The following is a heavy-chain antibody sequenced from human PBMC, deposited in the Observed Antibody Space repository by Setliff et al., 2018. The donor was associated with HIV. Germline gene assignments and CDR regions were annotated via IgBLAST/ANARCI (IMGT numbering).Heavy chain of an antibody. CDR2: VSPDGYEK. J-gene: IGHJ5*02. CDR3: AKDYTPTFWEYNWFDT. D-gene: IGHD3-3*01. V-gene: IGHV3-23*01. Sequence: GGSLRLSCAAFGSGYSTFDMDWVRQTPGKGLEWVADVSPDGYEKRYADSVKGRFTVSRDNSKNTLFLQMNNLRAEDTAIYFCAKDYTPTFWEYNWFDTWGQGTLVTVSS. CDR1: GSGYSTFD.